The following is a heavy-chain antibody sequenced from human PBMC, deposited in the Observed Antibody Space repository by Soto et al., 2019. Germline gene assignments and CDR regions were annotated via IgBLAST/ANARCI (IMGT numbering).Heavy chain of an antibody. D-gene: IGHD3-10*01. CDR1: GGSFDDFY. J-gene: IGHJ6*02. V-gene: IGHV4-34*02. Sequence: QVQLQQWGAGLLRPSETLSLTCAFYGGSFDDFYWSWVRQSPGKGLEWVGEISHDGGTNYSPSLASRVSIAVETSKNQFSLHLRSVTAADTGLDYCARGQLVWYGDLTPYHRDMDVWGQGTTVTVSS. CDR2: ISHDGGT. CDR3: ARGQLVWYGDLTPYHRDMDV.